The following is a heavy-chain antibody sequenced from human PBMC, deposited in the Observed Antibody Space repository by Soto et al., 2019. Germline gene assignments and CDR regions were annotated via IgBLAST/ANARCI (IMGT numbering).Heavy chain of an antibody. V-gene: IGHV3-33*01. Sequence: VGSLRLSCAASGFTFSSYGMHWVRQAPGKGLEWVAVIWYDGSNKYYADSVKGRFTISRDNSKNTLYLQMNSLRAEDTAVYYCARDARNYYGSGRYYYYYGMDVWGQGTTVPVSS. CDR2: IWYDGSNK. CDR3: ARDARNYYGSGRYYYYYGMDV. J-gene: IGHJ6*02. CDR1: GFTFSSYG. D-gene: IGHD3-10*01.